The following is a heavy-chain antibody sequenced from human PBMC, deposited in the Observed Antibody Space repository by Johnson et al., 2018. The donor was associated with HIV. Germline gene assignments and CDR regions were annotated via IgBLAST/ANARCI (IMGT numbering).Heavy chain of an antibody. V-gene: IGHV3-7*01. CDR2: IKQDGSEK. CDR1: GFTFSSYA. Sequence: VQLVESGGGLVQPGGSLRLSCAASGFTFSSYAMSWVRQAPGKGLEWVANIKQDGSEKYYVDSVKGRFTISRDNAKNSLYLQMNSLRAEDTAMYYCARGSVIVIVSDAFDIWGQGTMVTVSS. J-gene: IGHJ3*02. CDR3: ARGSVIVIVSDAFDI. D-gene: IGHD1-26*01.